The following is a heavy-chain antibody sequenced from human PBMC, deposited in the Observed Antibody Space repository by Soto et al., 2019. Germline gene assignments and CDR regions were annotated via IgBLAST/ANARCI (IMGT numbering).Heavy chain of an antibody. CDR3: ASLGCSGSYNDY. V-gene: IGHV1-69*06. CDR2: IIPIFGTA. Sequence: ASVKVSCKASGGTFSSYAISWVRQAPGQGLEWMGGIIPIFGTANYAQKFQGRVTITADKSTSTAYMELSSLRSEDTAVYYCASLGCSGSYNDYWGQGTLVTVSS. J-gene: IGHJ4*02. D-gene: IGHD1-26*01. CDR1: GGTFSSYA.